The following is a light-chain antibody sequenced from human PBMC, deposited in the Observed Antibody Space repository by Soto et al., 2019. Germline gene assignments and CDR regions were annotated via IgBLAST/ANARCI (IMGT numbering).Light chain of an antibody. V-gene: IGLV2-23*03. J-gene: IGLJ1*01. CDR2: EGS. CDR1: SSDVGSYNL. CDR3: CSYAGSSTFAGYV. Sequence: QCALTQPASVSGSPGQSITISCTGTSSDVGSYNLVSWYQQHPGKAPKLMIYEGSKRPSGVSNRFSGSKSGNTASLTISGLQAEDEADYYCCSYAGSSTFAGYVFGTGTKLTVL.